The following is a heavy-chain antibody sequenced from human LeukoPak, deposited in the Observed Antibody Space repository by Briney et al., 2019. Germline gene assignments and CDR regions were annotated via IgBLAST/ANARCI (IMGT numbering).Heavy chain of an antibody. V-gene: IGHV3-23*01. CDR3: AKKVITYYYGMDV. CDR1: GFTFSTYA. D-gene: IGHD2-21*01. J-gene: IGHJ6*02. Sequence: GGSLRLSCVASGFTFSTYAMSWVRQAPGKGLEWVSVISSSGSSTYYADSVKGRFTISRDNLKNTLYLQMNSLRAEDTAVYYCAKKVITYYYGMDVWGQGTTVTVSS. CDR2: ISSSGSST.